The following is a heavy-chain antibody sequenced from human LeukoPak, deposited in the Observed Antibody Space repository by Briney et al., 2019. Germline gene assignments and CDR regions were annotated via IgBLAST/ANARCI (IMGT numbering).Heavy chain of an antibody. CDR1: GFTFSSYS. Sequence: KPGGSLRLSCASSGFTFSSYSMNWVRQAPGQGLEWVSSISSSSSYIYYADSVKGRFTISRDNAKNSLYLQMNSLRAEDTAVYYCAREDGDYVFDYWGQGTLVTVSS. CDR2: ISSSSSYI. D-gene: IGHD4-17*01. CDR3: AREDGDYVFDY. V-gene: IGHV3-21*01. J-gene: IGHJ4*02.